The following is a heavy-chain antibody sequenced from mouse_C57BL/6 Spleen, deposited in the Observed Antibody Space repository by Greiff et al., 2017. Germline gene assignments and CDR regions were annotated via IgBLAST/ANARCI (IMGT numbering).Heavy chain of an antibody. CDR2: ISSGSSTI. Sequence: EVKLMESGGGLVKPGGSLKLSCAASGFTFSDYGMHWVRQAPEKGLEWVAYISSGSSTIYYADTVKGRFTISRDNAKNTLFLQMTSLRSEDTAMYYCARNHDKVWFAYWGQGTLVTVSA. J-gene: IGHJ3*01. V-gene: IGHV5-17*01. CDR1: GFTFSDYG. D-gene: IGHD1-3*01. CDR3: ARNHDKVWFAY.